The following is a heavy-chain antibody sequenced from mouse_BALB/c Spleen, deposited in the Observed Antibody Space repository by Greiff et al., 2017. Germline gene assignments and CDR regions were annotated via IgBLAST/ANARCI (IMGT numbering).Heavy chain of an antibody. CDR1: GFAFSSYD. J-gene: IGHJ2*01. Sequence: EVQRVESGGGLVKPGGSLKLSCAASGFAFSSYDMSWVRQTPEKRLEWVAYISSGGGSTYYPDTVKGRFTISRDNAKNTLYLQMSSLKSEDTAMYYCARQSLYYDYDYWGQGTTLTVSS. CDR2: ISSGGGST. D-gene: IGHD2-4*01. CDR3: ARQSLYYDYDY. V-gene: IGHV5-12-1*01.